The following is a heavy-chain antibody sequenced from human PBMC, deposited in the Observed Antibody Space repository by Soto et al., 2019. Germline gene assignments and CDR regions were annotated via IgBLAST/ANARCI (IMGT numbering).Heavy chain of an antibody. D-gene: IGHD4-17*01. J-gene: IGHJ4*02. CDR2: ISPIFGTA. CDR3: ARVLNYGDYFAD. V-gene: IGHV1-69*01. Sequence: QVQLVQSGAEVKKPGSSVKFSCKASGGTFSSYAISWVRQAPGHGLEWMGGISPIFGTANFAQKFQGGVTITSYESTCRAYMELSSLRSENKAVYYCARVLNYGDYFADRCQGTLVTVSS. CDR1: GGTFSSYA.